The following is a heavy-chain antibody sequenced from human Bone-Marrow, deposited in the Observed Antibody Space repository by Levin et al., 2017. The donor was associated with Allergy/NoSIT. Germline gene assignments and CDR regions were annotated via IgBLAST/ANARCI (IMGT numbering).Heavy chain of an antibody. V-gene: IGHV5-51*01. CDR3: ARGENLVYDYEYHYMDV. CDR2: IYPGDSDT. CDR1: GYTFTNYW. J-gene: IGHJ6*03. D-gene: IGHD5/OR15-5a*01. Sequence: GESLKISCKGSGYTFTNYWIGWVRQMPGKGLEWMGRIYPGDSDTRYSPSFEGQVTFSVDKSINTAYLQWSRLKASDTAIYYCARGENLVYDYEYHYMDVWGRGTTVTVSS.